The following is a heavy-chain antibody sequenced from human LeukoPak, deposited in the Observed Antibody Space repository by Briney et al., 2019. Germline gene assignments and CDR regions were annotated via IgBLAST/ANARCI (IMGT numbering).Heavy chain of an antibody. D-gene: IGHD3-10*01. CDR1: GYTFTSYY. CDR2: ISAYNGNT. CDR3: AREHYTFDY. Sequence: ASVKVPCKASGYTFTSYYMHWVRQAPGQGLEWMGWISAYNGNTNYAQKLQGRVTMTTDTSTSTAYMELRSLRSDDTAVYYCAREHYTFDYWGQGTLVTVSS. V-gene: IGHV1-18*04. J-gene: IGHJ4*02.